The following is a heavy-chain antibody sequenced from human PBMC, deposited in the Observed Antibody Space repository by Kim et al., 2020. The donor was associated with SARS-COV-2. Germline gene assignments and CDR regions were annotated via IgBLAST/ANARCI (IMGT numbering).Heavy chain of an antibody. CDR3: AKDQMGLGYIFDY. D-gene: IGHD5-18*01. J-gene: IGHJ4*02. V-gene: IGHV3-30*18. Sequence: GGSLGLSCAASGFTFSTYGMHWVRQAPGKGLEWVAVVSNDGSNKYYADSVKGRFTISRDNSKNTLYLQMNSLRAEDTAVYYCAKDQMGLGYIFDYWGQGTLVTVSS. CDR2: VSNDGSNK. CDR1: GFTFSTYG.